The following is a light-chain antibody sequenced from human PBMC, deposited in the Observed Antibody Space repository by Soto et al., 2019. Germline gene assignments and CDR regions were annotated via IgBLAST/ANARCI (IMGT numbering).Light chain of an antibody. Sequence: IVMTHAPLYLSVTPGERTYISCRASQILLHSNGYNYLDWYEQKPGQSPQLLINLASNRASGVPDNFSGSGTGTDGTLNIRRVEAEDGGIYYCMQALQTPWTGGQGTKVDLK. CDR1: QILLHSNGYNY. CDR3: MQALQTPWT. V-gene: IGKV2-28*01. CDR2: LAS. J-gene: IGKJ1*01.